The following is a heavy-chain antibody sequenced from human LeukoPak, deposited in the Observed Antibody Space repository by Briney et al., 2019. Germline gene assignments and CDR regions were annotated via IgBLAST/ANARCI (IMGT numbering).Heavy chain of an antibody. J-gene: IGHJ4*02. D-gene: IGHD3-3*01. CDR2: IYITGST. CDR1: GDSIRSGSFH. Sequence: SETLPLTCSVSGDSIRSGSFHWNWIRQPAGKGLEWIGRIYITGSTDYNPSLKSRVTMSVDTSNNQFSLKLTSVTAADTAVYFCARLRFDFWSGYTHPYFDYWGQGTLVTVSS. CDR3: ARLRFDFWSGYTHPYFDY. V-gene: IGHV4-61*02.